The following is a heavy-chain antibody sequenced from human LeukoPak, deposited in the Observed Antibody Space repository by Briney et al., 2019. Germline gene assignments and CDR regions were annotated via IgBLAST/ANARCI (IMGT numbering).Heavy chain of an antibody. CDR3: ARGLDGDFLDYNWFDS. CDR1: GYTLTNYN. V-gene: IGHV1-8*01. Sequence: ASVKVSCKASGYTLTNYNVNWVRQTTGQGLEWMGWMNPISGYTGYAQKFQGRVTMTRDTSMSTAYMELSSLRSEDTAVYYCARGLDGDFLDYNWFDSWGQGTLVTVSS. D-gene: IGHD2-21*01. J-gene: IGHJ5*01. CDR2: MNPISGYT.